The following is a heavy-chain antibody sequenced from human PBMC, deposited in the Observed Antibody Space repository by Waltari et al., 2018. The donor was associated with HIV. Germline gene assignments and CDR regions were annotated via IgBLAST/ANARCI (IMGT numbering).Heavy chain of an antibody. J-gene: IGHJ4*02. CDR1: GFTFSSSW. CDR3: ARGGFYGSGSKVN. D-gene: IGHD3-10*01. CDR2: IKQDGSEK. Sequence: EVQLVESGGGLVQPGGSLRLSCAASGFTFSSSWMSWARQAPGEGLEWVANIKQDGSEKYYVDSVNGRFTISRDNAENSLYLQMNSLRAEDTAVYYCARGGFYGSGSKVNWGQGTLVTVSS. V-gene: IGHV3-7*04.